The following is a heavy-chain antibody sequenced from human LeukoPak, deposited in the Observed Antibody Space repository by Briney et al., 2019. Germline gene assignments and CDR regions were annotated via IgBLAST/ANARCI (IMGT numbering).Heavy chain of an antibody. CDR1: GFSLSSSGVG. D-gene: IGHD3-10*01. CDR3: AHSAMVREMDYGMDV. V-gene: IGHV2-5*02. CDR2: IYWDDDK. Sequence: SGPTLVKPTQTLMPTCTFSGFSLSSSGVGVNWIRQPPGQALEWLALIYWDDDKRYSPSLSSRLTITKDTSKNQVVLTMTNMDPVDTATYYCAHSAMVREMDYGMDVWGKGTTVTVSS. J-gene: IGHJ6*04.